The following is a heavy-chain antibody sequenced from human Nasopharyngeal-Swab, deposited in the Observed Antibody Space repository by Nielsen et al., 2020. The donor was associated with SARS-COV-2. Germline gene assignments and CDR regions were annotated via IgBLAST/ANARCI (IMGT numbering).Heavy chain of an antibody. V-gene: IGHV1-69*04. CDR1: GGTFSSYA. CDR3: AWEEPALVGATFDY. CDR2: IIPILGIA. D-gene: IGHD1-26*01. Sequence: SVKVSCRASGGTFSSYAISWVRQAPGQGLEWMGRIIPILGIANYAQKFQGRVTITADKSTSTAYMELSSLRSEDTAVYYCAWEEPALVGATFDYWGQGTLVTVSS. J-gene: IGHJ4*02.